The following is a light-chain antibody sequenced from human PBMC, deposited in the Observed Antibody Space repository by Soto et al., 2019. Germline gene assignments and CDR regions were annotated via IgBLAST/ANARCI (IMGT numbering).Light chain of an antibody. Sequence: EIVLTQSPATLSLSPGERATLSCRASQSVSSYLAWYQQKPGQAPRLLIHDSSNRATGIPARFSGSGSGTDFTLTIWRLEPEQFALYFRQQRRRWTQRSLWQGTKLEI. J-gene: IGKJ2*04. V-gene: IGKV3-11*01. CDR2: DSS. CDR1: QSVSSY. CDR3: QQRRRWTQRS.